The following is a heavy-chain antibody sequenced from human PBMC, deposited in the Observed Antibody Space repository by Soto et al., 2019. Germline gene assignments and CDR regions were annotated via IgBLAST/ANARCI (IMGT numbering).Heavy chain of an antibody. CDR2: ISGSGGVT. Sequence: EVQLLESGGGLVQPEGSLRLSCAASGFTFSSYAMTWVRQAPGKGLEWVSEISGSGGVTYYADSVKGRFTISRDNSKNTLSLQMNNLSAEDTAVYYCTNLRSGWCSDYWGQGTLVTVSS. V-gene: IGHV3-23*01. D-gene: IGHD6-19*01. CDR3: TNLRSGWCSDY. J-gene: IGHJ4*02. CDR1: GFTFSSYA.